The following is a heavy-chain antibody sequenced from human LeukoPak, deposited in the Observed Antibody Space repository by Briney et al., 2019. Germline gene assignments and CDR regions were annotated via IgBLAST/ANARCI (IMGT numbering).Heavy chain of an antibody. CDR2: IIPIFGTA. CDR1: GGTFSSYA. V-gene: IGHV1-69*01. J-gene: IGHJ4*02. Sequence: SVKVSCKASGGTFSSYAISWVRQAPGQGLEWMGGIIPIFGTANYTQKFQGRVTITADESTSTAYMEVSSLRSEDTAVYYCARVSRTSMVRGIITFDYWGRGTLVTVSS. CDR3: ARVSRTSMVRGIITFDY. D-gene: IGHD3-10*01.